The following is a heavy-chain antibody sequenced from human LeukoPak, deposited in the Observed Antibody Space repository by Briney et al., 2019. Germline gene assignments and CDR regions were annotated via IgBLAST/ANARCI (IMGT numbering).Heavy chain of an antibody. CDR3: TRELVGGFGELYYFDY. D-gene: IGHD3-10*01. CDR2: IRSKAYGGTT. J-gene: IGHJ4*02. V-gene: IGHV3-49*03. CDR1: GFTFGDYA. Sequence: GGSLRLSCTASGFTFGDYAMSWFRQAPGKGLEWVGFIRSKAYGGTTEYAASVKGRFTISRDDSKSIAYLQMNSLKTEDTAVYYCTRELVGGFGELYYFDYWGQGTLVTVSS.